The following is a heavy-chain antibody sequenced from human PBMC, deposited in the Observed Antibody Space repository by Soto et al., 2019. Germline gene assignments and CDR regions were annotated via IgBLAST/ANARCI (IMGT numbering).Heavy chain of an antibody. D-gene: IGHD3-10*01. J-gene: IGHJ4*02. CDR1: GDSIIGIYH. CDR2: IYHTGTT. CDR3: ARLWFGKPPGYLDY. Sequence: SETLSLTCAVSGDSIIGIYHWAWIRQSPGRGLEWIASIYHTGTTYYTPSLESRVTISADTSKNQLSLRLSSVTAADSAVYYCARLWFGKPPGYLDYWGQGIRVTVSS. V-gene: IGHV4-38-2*01.